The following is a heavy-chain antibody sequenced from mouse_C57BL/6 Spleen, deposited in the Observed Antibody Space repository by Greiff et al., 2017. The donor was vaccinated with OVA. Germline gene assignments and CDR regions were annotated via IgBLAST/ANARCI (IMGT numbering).Heavy chain of an antibody. CDR1: GYTFTRYW. J-gene: IGHJ3*01. CDR2: IYPGSGST. V-gene: IGHV1-55*01. D-gene: IGHD2-4*01. Sequence: QVQLQQPGAELVQPGASVTMSCKASGYTFTRYWITWVKQRPGQGLVWIGDIYPGSGSTNYNAKFTSKATLTVDTSSSTAYMHLSSLTSEDSAVYDCARKEYDYDVWYAYWGQGTLVTVSA. CDR3: ARKEYDYDVWYAY.